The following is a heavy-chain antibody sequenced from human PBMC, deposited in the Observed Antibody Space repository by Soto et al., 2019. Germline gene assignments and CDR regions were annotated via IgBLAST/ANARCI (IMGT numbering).Heavy chain of an antibody. V-gene: IGHV4-61*01. J-gene: IGHJ5*02. Sequence: QVQLQESGPGLVKPSETLSLTCTVSDGAVSSVTYHWSWIRQPPGKGLERIGNIHYSGSTNYNPSLNSRVTISLDKSKNQFALKLTSVTAADTAVYYCAREGQLLGQHLVRGAWVDPCGQGTPVTVSS. D-gene: IGHD6-13*01. CDR2: IHYSGST. CDR1: DGAVSSVTYH. CDR3: AREGQLLGQHLVRGAWVDP.